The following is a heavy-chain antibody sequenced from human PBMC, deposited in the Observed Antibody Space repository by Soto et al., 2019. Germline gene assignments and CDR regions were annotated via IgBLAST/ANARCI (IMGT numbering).Heavy chain of an antibody. V-gene: IGHV3-23*01. Sequence: GGSLRLCFVASGITFNAFAMSWVRQATGKGLEWVSTIGNIETYYSDSLKGRFTISRDMSKNTLFLQMDSLSAEDTAVYYCAKDRMDHNSLWDPFDIWAPGTMVTV. D-gene: IGHD2-21*01. J-gene: IGHJ3*02. CDR2: IGNIET. CDR3: AKDRMDHNSLWDPFDI. CDR1: GITFNAFA.